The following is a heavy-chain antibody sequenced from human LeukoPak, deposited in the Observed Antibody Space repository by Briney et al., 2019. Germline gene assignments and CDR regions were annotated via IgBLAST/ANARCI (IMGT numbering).Heavy chain of an antibody. CDR2: ISYDGSNK. V-gene: IGHV3-30*01. Sequence: PGGSLRLSCAASGFTFSSYAMHWVRQAPGKGLEWVAVISYDGSNKYYADSVKGRFTISRDNSKNTLYLQMNSLRAEDTAVYYCVRGDSTGWRYWYFDRWGRGTLVTVSS. J-gene: IGHJ2*01. D-gene: IGHD6-19*01. CDR3: VRGDSTGWRYWYFDR. CDR1: GFTFSSYA.